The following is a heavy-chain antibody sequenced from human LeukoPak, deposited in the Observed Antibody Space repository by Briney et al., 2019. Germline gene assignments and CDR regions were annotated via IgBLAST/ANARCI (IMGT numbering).Heavy chain of an antibody. CDR3: AKDREGYSSGWYGFGYFDY. D-gene: IGHD6-19*01. J-gene: IGHJ4*02. Sequence: EGSLRLSCAASGFTFSSYAMSWVRQAPGKGLEWVSAISGSGGSTYYADSVKGRFTISRDNSKNTLYLQMNSLRAEDTAVYYCAKDREGYSSGWYGFGYFDYWGQGTLVTVSS. V-gene: IGHV3-23*01. CDR2: ISGSGGST. CDR1: GFTFSSYA.